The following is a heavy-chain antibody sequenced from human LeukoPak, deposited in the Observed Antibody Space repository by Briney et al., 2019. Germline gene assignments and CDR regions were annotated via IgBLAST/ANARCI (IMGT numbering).Heavy chain of an antibody. J-gene: IGHJ5*02. D-gene: IGHD2-2*02. CDR3: ARGSLVYSPFNWFDP. CDR1: GGSISSGGYY. CDR2: INHSGST. Sequence: TSETLSLTCTVSGGSISSGGYYWSWIRQPPGKGLEWIGEINHSGSTNYNPSLKSRVTISVDTSKNQFSLKLSSVTAADTAVYYCARGSLVYSPFNWFDPWGQGTLVTVSS. V-gene: IGHV4-39*07.